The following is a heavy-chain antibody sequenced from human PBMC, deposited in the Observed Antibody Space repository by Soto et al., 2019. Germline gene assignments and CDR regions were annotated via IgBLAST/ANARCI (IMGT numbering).Heavy chain of an antibody. J-gene: IGHJ6*02. Sequence: GGSLRLSCAASGLTFSNAWMIWVRQAPGKGLEWVGRIKSKTDGGTTDYAAPVKGRFTVSRDDSKNTLYLQMNSLKTEDTAVYYCTTTGPYDFWSGYPYYYGMDVWGQGTTVTVSS. CDR2: IKSKTDGGTT. D-gene: IGHD3-3*01. CDR1: GLTFSNAW. V-gene: IGHV3-15*01. CDR3: TTTGPYDFWSGYPYYYGMDV.